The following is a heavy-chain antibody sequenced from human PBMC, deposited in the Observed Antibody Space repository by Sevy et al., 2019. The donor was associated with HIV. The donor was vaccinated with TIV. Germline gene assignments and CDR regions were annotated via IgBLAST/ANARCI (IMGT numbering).Heavy chain of an antibody. J-gene: IGHJ4*02. D-gene: IGHD5-18*01. CDR1: GFTFNNYA. V-gene: IGHV3-23*01. CDR3: VGEGVGGYSYSLDC. Sequence: GGSLRLSCAASGFTFNNYAMSWVRQAPGKGLEWVSVITYSGGSTYYADSVKGQFTISRDNSKNTLYLQMNSLRAEDTAVYYCVGEGVGGYSYSLDCWGQGTLVTVSS. CDR2: ITYSGGST.